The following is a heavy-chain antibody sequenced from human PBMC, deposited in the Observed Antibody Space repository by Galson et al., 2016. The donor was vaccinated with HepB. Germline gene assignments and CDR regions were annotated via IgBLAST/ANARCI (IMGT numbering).Heavy chain of an antibody. J-gene: IGHJ4*02. CDR1: GGSMNSYY. CDR2: IYASGTT. CDR3: AAQGLGRAGERDIH. D-gene: IGHD4-17*01. Sequence: SETLSLTCSVSGGSMNSYYWSWIRQVAGGGLEWIGRIYASGTTHYNPSLKSRVTISVDTSKNQFSLSLSSVTAADTALYYCAAQGLGRAGERDIHWGQGTLVTVSS. V-gene: IGHV4-4*07.